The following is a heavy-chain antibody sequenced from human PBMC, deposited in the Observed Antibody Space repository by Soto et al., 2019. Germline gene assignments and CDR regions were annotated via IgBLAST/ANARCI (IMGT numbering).Heavy chain of an antibody. CDR3: ARLVPPTVAYDY. J-gene: IGHJ4*02. D-gene: IGHD4-17*01. V-gene: IGHV4-39*01. CDR2: IYYSGST. Sequence: SETLSLTCTVSGGSISSSSYYWGWIRQPPGKGLEWIGSIYYSGSTYYNPSLKSRVTISVDTSKNQFSLKLSSVTAADTAVYYCARLVPPTVAYDYRGQGTPVTVSS. CDR1: GGSISSSSYY.